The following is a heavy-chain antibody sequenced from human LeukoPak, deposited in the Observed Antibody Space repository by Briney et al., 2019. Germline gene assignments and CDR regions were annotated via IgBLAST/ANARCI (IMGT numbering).Heavy chain of an antibody. CDR3: ASFRWAVGFEY. V-gene: IGHV4-34*01. J-gene: IGHJ4*02. CDR1: GGSFSGYY. CDR2: ISHSGGT. Sequence: PSETLSLTCAAYGGSFSGYYWSYIRQTPGKGLEWIGEISHSGGTNYNPSLKSRLTISVDTSKNQFSLKLNSVTAADTAVYYCASFRWAVGFEYWDQGTLVTVSS. D-gene: IGHD2-15*01.